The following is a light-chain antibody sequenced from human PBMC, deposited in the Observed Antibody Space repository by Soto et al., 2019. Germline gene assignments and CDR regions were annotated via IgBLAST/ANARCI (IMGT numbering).Light chain of an antibody. Sequence: QSALTQPASVSGSPGQSITISCTGTSSDVGGYNYVSWYQQHPGKAPKLMIYEVSNRPSGVSNRFSGSKSGNTASLTISGPQAEDEADYYCSSYTSSSTWVFGGGTKVTVL. CDR3: SSYTSSSTWV. V-gene: IGLV2-14*01. CDR2: EVS. CDR1: SSDVGGYNY. J-gene: IGLJ3*02.